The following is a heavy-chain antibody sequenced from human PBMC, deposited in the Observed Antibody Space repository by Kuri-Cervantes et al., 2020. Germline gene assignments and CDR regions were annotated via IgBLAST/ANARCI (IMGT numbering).Heavy chain of an antibody. CDR2: IYHSGST. Sequence: LRLSCAVSGGSISSGGYSWSWIRQPPGKGLEWIGYIYHSGSTYYNPSLKSRVTISVDRSKNQFSLKLSSVTAADTAVYYCARLPLGTEVYFDYWGQGTLVTVSS. CDR3: ARLPLGTEVYFDY. J-gene: IGHJ4*02. V-gene: IGHV4-30-2*01. CDR1: GGSISSGGYS. D-gene: IGHD3-16*01.